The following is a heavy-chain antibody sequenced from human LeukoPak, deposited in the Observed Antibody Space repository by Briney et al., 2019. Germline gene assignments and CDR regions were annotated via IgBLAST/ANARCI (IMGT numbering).Heavy chain of an antibody. CDR3: ARDLITMVRGSRNWFDP. CDR1: GGSISSYY. D-gene: IGHD3-10*01. CDR2: INHSGST. V-gene: IGHV4-34*01. J-gene: IGHJ5*02. Sequence: PSETLSLTCTVSGGSISSYYWSWIRQPPGKGLEWIGEINHSGSTNYNPSLKSRVTISVDTSKNQFSLKLSSVTAADTAVYYCARDLITMVRGSRNWFDPWGQGTLVTVSS.